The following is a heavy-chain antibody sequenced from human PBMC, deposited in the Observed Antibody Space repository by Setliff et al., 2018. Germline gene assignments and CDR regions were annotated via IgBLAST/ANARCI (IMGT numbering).Heavy chain of an antibody. CDR3: AGRDYSGGDS. Sequence: LSLTCIVAGDSISNTGYYWGWIRQPPGKGLEWIGRIYNSGTTNYNPSLKSRVTISADTSNNSFSLNLFSVTAADTAVYYCAGRDYSGGDSWGHGTLVTVSS. J-gene: IGHJ5*01. D-gene: IGHD4-4*01. CDR1: GDSISNTGYY. CDR2: IYNSGTT. V-gene: IGHV4-39*02.